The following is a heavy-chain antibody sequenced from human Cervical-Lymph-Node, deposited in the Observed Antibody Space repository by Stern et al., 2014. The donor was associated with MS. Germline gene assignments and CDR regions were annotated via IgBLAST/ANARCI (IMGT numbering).Heavy chain of an antibody. Sequence: VQLVESGGGVVQPGRSLRLSFAASGFTFRSYAMHWVRQAPGQGLEWVAVISFDGSNKYYADSVNVRFTISRDNSKNTLYLQMNSQRAEDTAVYYWARDGYYDSSGYDAFDIGGKGTMVTVSS. J-gene: IGHJ3*02. CDR3: ARDGYYDSSGYDAFDI. CDR2: ISFDGSNK. CDR1: GFTFRSYA. V-gene: IGHV3-30-3*01. D-gene: IGHD3-22*01.